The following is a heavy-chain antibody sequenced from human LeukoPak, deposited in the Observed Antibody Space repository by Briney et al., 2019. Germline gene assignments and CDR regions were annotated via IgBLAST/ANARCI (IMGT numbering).Heavy chain of an antibody. CDR1: GYSFSTYW. V-gene: IGHV5-51*01. J-gene: IGHJ4*02. Sequence: GESLKISCKGSGYSFSTYWIGWVRQMPGKGLESMGIIYPGDSDTRYSPSFQGQVTISADKSTSTAYLQWSSLKASDTAMYYCARHISSSARFDSWGQGTLGTVSS. CDR2: IYPGDSDT. CDR3: ARHISSSARFDS. D-gene: IGHD6-6*01.